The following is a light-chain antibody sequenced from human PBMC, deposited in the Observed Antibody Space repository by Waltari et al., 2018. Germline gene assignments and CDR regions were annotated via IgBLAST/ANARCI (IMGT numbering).Light chain of an antibody. Sequence: QSALTQPASVSGSPGQSITISCTGTSSDVGGYNFVSSYQHHPGKAPKLLIYDVTNRPSGVSTRFSGSKSGNTASLTISGLQAEDEATYYCSSYTSSSTLEVFGTGTKVTVL. CDR3: SSYTSSSTLEV. J-gene: IGLJ1*01. CDR2: DVT. CDR1: SSDVGGYNF. V-gene: IGLV2-14*03.